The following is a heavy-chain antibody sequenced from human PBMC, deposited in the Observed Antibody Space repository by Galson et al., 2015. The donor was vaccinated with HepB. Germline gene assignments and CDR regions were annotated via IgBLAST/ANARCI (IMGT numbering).Heavy chain of an antibody. V-gene: IGHV3-33*01. CDR1: GFTFSSYG. CDR2: IWYDGSNK. J-gene: IGHJ5*01. Sequence: SLRLSCAASGFTFSSYGMHWVRQAPGKGLEWVAVIWYDGSNKYYADSVKGRFTISRDNSKNTLYLQMNRLRAEDTAVYYCARDPRIYVWGSYRLGNWFDSWGQGTLVTVSS. CDR3: ARDPRIYVWGSYRLGNWFDS. D-gene: IGHD3-16*02.